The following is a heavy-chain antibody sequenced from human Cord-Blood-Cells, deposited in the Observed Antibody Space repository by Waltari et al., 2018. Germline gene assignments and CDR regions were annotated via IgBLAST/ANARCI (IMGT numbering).Heavy chain of an antibody. D-gene: IGHD6-13*01. CDR3: ARGTDSSFDY. J-gene: IGHJ4*02. V-gene: IGHV4-61*09. Sequence: QVQLQESGPGLVKPSQTLSLTCTVSGGSISSGSYYWSWIRQPAGKGLGWIGYIYTSGSTNYNPALKSRVTISVDTSKNQFALKLSSVTAADTAVYYCARGTDSSFDYWGQGTLVTVSS. CDR2: IYTSGST. CDR1: GGSISSGSYY.